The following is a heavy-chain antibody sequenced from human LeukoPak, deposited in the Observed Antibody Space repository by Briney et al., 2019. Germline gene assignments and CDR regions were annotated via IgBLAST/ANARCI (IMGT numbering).Heavy chain of an antibody. CDR2: MNPNSGNT. J-gene: IGHJ4*02. CDR3: ARDRVPWDSNYPDY. CDR1: GYTFTSYD. Sequence: GASVKVSCKASGYTFTSYDINWVRQATGQGLEWMGWMNPNSGNTGYAQKFQGRVTMTRNTSISTAYMELSSLRSEDTAVYYCARDRVPWDSNYPDYWGQGTLVTVSS. V-gene: IGHV1-8*01. D-gene: IGHD4-11*01.